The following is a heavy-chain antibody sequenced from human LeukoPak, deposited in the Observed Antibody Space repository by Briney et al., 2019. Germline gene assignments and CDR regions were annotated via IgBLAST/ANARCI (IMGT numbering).Heavy chain of an antibody. CDR3: ARGVLFYYYYYMDV. D-gene: IGHD2-21*01. CDR2: IIPIFGTA. Sequence: ASVKVSCKASGGTFSSYAISWVRQAPGQGLEWMGGIIPIFGTANYAQKFQSRVTITADESTSTAYMELSSLRSEDTAVYYCARGVLFYYYYYMDVWGKGTTVTVSS. V-gene: IGHV1-69*01. J-gene: IGHJ6*03. CDR1: GGTFSSYA.